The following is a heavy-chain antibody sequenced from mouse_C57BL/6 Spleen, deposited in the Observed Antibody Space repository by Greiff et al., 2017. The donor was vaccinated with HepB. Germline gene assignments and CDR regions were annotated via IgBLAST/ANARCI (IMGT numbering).Heavy chain of an antibody. CDR3: AFYYYGSSYGYFDY. D-gene: IGHD1-1*01. CDR2: IDPANGNP. CDR1: GFNIKNTY. J-gene: IGHJ2*01. Sequence: VQLQQSVAELVRPGASVKLSCTASGFNIKNTYMHWVKQRPEQGLEWIGRIDPANGNPKYAPKFQGKATITADTSSNTAYLQLSSLTSEDTAIYYCAFYYYGSSYGYFDYWGQGTTLTVSS. V-gene: IGHV14-3*01.